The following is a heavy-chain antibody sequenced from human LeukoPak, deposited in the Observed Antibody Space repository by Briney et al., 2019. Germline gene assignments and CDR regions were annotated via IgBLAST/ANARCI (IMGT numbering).Heavy chain of an antibody. CDR1: GFTFSSYG. V-gene: IGHV3-30*18. J-gene: IGHJ1*01. D-gene: IGHD6-6*01. CDR3: AKESAASPTLYFQH. CDR2: ISYDGSNK. Sequence: GGSLRLSCAASGFTFSSYGMHWVRQAPGKGLEWVAVISYDGSNKYYADSVKGRFTISRDNSKNTLYLQMNSLRAEDTAVYYCAKESAASPTLYFQHWGQGTLVTVSS.